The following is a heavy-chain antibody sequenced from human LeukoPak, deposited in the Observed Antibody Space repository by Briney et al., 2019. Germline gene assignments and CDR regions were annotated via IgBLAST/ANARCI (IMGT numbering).Heavy chain of an antibody. J-gene: IGHJ4*02. Sequence: GGSLRLSCAASGFTLSSYAMSWVRQAPGKGLEWVSAISGSGGSTYYADSVKGRFTISRDNSKNTLCLQMNSLRAEDTAVYYCAKDPRSIVGATPDYWGQGTLVTVSS. V-gene: IGHV3-23*01. CDR1: GFTLSSYA. D-gene: IGHD1-26*01. CDR2: ISGSGGST. CDR3: AKDPRSIVGATPDY.